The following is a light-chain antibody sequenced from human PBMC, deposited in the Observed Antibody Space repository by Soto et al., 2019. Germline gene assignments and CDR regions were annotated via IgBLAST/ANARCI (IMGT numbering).Light chain of an antibody. J-gene: IGLJ1*01. V-gene: IGLV2-14*01. Sequence: QSALTQPASVSGSPGQSITISCTGTSSDVGGCDYVSWYQLHPGKAPKLMVFEVSNRPSGVSYRFSGSKSGNTASLTISGLQAEDEADYFCSSYSISTAYLFGTGTKLTVL. CDR2: EVS. CDR1: SSDVGGCDY. CDR3: SSYSISTAYL.